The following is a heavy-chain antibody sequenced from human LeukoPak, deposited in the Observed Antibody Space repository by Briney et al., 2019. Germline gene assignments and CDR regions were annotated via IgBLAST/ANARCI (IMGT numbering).Heavy chain of an antibody. D-gene: IGHD3-22*01. CDR3: ARDEGDSSGYYPGL. Sequence: LPGRSLRLSCAASGFTLSNYGMHWVRQAPGKGLEWVAAIWHDGSRKYYAESVKGRFTISRDNARNTVYVQMDRLRAEDTAVYYCARDEGDSSGYYPGLWGQGTLVTVSS. V-gene: IGHV3-33*01. CDR2: IWHDGSRK. J-gene: IGHJ1*01. CDR1: GFTLSNYG.